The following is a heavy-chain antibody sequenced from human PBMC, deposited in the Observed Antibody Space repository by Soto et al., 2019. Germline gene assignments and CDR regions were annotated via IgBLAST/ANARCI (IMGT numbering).Heavy chain of an antibody. CDR3: ARDYADIAVAGIPLLAH. J-gene: IGHJ4*01. D-gene: IGHD6-19*01. V-gene: IGHV1-3*01. Sequence: QVPRVQSGAEVKKPGASVNVSCKASGFTFIKYAMHWVRQAPGQRPEWKGWINAGNGNTRYSQRWQGRVTITRDTSASTVYMDLSSLRSEDTAVYYCARDYADIAVAGIPLLAHWGQGTLVTVSS. CDR1: GFTFIKYA. CDR2: INAGNGNT.